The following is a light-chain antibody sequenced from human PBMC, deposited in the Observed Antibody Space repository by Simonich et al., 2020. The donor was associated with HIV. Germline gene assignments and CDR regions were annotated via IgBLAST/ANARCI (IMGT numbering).Light chain of an antibody. CDR1: ALPKQY. CDR3: QSADSSGTYPRV. Sequence: SYELTQPPSVSVSPGQTARITCPGDALPKQYAYGYQQKPGQAPWLVFYKESERPHGIPERFSGPSSGTTVTLTISGVQAENEADYYCQSADSSGTYPRVFGGGTKLTVL. J-gene: IGLJ2*01. CDR2: KES. V-gene: IGLV3-25*03.